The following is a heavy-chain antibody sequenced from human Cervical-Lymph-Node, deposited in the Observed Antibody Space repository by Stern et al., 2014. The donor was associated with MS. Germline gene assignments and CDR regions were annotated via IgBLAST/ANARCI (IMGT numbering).Heavy chain of an antibody. Sequence: VQLVESGGGVVQPGRSLRLSCAASGFTFSSYGMHWVRQAPGKGLEWGAVISYDGSNKYYADSVKGRFTISRDNSKNTLYLQMNSLRAEDTAVYYCAKDRYDILTGYPDYWGQGTLVTVSS. CDR2: ISYDGSNK. V-gene: IGHV3-30*18. CDR1: GFTFSSYG. J-gene: IGHJ4*02. CDR3: AKDRYDILTGYPDY. D-gene: IGHD3-9*01.